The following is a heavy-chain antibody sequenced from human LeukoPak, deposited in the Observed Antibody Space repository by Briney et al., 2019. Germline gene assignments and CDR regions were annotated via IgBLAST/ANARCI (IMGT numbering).Heavy chain of an antibody. V-gene: IGHV3-23*01. Sequence: GGSLRHSCAASGFTFSSYAMSWVRQAPGKGLEWVSAISNSGGSTYYADSVKGRFTISRDNSKNTLYLQMNSLRVEDTAVYYCAKVKPYWYFDLWGRGTLVTVSS. CDR1: GFTFSSYA. CDR3: AKVKPYWYFDL. D-gene: IGHD3-16*01. CDR2: ISNSGGST. J-gene: IGHJ2*01.